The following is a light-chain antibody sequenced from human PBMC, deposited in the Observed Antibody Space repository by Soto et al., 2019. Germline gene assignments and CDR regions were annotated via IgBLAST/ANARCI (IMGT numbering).Light chain of an antibody. CDR3: QQYYSYPIT. CDR1: QGISSY. CDR2: AAS. J-gene: IGKJ5*01. Sequence: AIRMTQSPSSLSASTGDRVTITCRASQGISSYLAWYQQKPGKAPKLLIYAASTLQSGVSSRFSGSGSGTDFTLPISCLQSEDFATYYCQQYYSYPITFGQETRLEIK. V-gene: IGKV1-8*01.